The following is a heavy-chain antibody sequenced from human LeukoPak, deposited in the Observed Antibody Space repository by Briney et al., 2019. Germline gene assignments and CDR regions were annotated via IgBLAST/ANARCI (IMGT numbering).Heavy chain of an antibody. J-gene: IGHJ6*02. CDR1: CLPISSYY. CDR2: IYYSERT. D-gene: IGHD3-3*01. CDR3: ARVPLLSITIFGVVKDYYYGMDV. V-gene: IGHV4-59*01. Sequence: SEPLSLPCTVSCLPISSYYLSWIRQPPRKGLHGVGYIYYSERTNYNPSLKSQVTISVDTYKNQFSLKLSSVTAADTAVYYCARVPLLSITIFGVVKDYYYGMDVWGQGTTVTVSS.